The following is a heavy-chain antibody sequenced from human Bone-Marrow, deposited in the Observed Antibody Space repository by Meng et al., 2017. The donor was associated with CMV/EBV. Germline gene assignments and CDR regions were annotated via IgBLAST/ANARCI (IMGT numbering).Heavy chain of an antibody. D-gene: IGHD3-10*01. J-gene: IGHJ4*02. CDR2: ISGSGYST. Sequence: RLSCAASGFTFNSYAMTGDRQAPGKGLEWVSGISGSGYSTYYADSVKGRFTISRDNSKNTLYLQMNSLRAEDTAVYYCAKGRFGEDWGQGTLVTVSS. CDR3: AKGRFGED. V-gene: IGHV3-23*01. CDR1: GFTFNSYA.